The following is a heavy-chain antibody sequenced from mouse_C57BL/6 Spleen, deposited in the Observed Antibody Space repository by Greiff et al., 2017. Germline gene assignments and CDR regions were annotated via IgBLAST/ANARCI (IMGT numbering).Heavy chain of an antibody. Sequence: QVHVKQSGAELVKPGASVKLSCKASGYTFTEYTIHWVKQRSGQGLEWIGWFYPGSGSIKYNEKFKDKATLTADKSSSTVYMELSRLTSEDSAVYCCARHEEGEIFYGNYWYAMDYWGQGTSVTVSS. V-gene: IGHV1-62-2*01. CDR1: GYTFTEYT. D-gene: IGHD2-1*01. CDR3: ARHEEGEIFYGNYWYAMDY. J-gene: IGHJ4*01. CDR2: FYPGSGSI.